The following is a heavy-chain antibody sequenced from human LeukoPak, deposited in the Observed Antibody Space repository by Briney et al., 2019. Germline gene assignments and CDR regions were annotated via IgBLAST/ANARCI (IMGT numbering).Heavy chain of an antibody. J-gene: IGHJ4*02. CDR3: ARAAYYYDSSGYYSFDY. Sequence: GGSLRLSCAASGFTLSSYAMHWVRQAPGKGLEWVAVISYDGSNKYYADSVKGRFTISRDNSKNTLYLQMNSLRAEDTAVYYCARAAYYYDSSGYYSFDYWGQGTLVTVSS. CDR2: ISYDGSNK. D-gene: IGHD3-22*01. V-gene: IGHV3-30-3*01. CDR1: GFTLSSYA.